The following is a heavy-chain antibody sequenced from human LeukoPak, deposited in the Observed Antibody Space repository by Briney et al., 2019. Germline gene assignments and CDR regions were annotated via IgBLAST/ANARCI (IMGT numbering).Heavy chain of an antibody. V-gene: IGHV3-7*03. J-gene: IGHJ4*02. CDR3: VKNSGWYRLDC. D-gene: IGHD6-13*01. CDR1: GLTFSNYR. CDR2: IKEDGSEK. Sequence: GGSLRLSCAASGLTFSNYRMTWVRQAPGKGLEWVADIKEDGSEKYYVDSVKDRFTISRDNAKNSLFLQMDSLRSEDTAVYYCVKNSGWYRLDCWGQGTLVTVSS.